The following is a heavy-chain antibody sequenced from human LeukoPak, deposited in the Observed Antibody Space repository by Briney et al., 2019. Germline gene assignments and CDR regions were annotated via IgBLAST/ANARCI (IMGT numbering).Heavy chain of an antibody. D-gene: IGHD6-19*01. CDR3: AKESSGWRNIDY. Sequence: GGPLRLSCAASGFTFSSYSMNWVRQAPGKGLEWVSSISSSSSYIYYADSVKGRFTISRDNAKDSLYLQMNSLRAEDTAVYYCAKESSGWRNIDYWGQGTLVTVSS. CDR1: GFTFSSYS. V-gene: IGHV3-21*01. CDR2: ISSSSSYI. J-gene: IGHJ4*02.